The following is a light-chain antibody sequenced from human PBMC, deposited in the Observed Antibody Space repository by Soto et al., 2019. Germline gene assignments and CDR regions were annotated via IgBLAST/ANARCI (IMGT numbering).Light chain of an antibody. CDR3: QQYNSVSLLT. V-gene: IGKV1-5*03. CDR1: QSISTW. CDR2: KAS. Sequence: DIQMTQSPSTLSASVGDRVTITCRASQSISTWLAWYQQKPGKAPKLLIYKASTLESGVPSRFSGSGSGTEFTLTISSLQPDDFATYYCQQYNSVSLLTFGGETKVEIK. J-gene: IGKJ4*01.